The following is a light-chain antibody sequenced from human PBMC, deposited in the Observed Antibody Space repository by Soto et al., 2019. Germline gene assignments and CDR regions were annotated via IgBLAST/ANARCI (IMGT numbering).Light chain of an antibody. J-gene: IGLJ1*01. CDR2: DVS. CDR3: SSYTTSSTLFYV. CDR1: SSDVGYYNY. V-gene: IGLV2-14*01. Sequence: QSALTQPASVSGSPGQSITISCTGTSSDVGYYNYVSWYQQHPGKAPKLMIYDVSNRPSGVSNRFSGSKSGNTASLTISGLQGEDEADYYCSSYTTSSTLFYVFGTGTKVTVL.